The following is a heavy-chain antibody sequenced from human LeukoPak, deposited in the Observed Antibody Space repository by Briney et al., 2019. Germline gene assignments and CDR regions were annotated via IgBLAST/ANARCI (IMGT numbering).Heavy chain of an antibody. J-gene: IGHJ5*02. CDR2: ISSSGSTI. CDR1: GFTFSDYY. CDR3: ARDATLGIAGATTRWFDP. Sequence: GGSLRLSCAASGFTFSDYYMSWIRQAPGKGLEWVSYISSSGSTIYYADSVKGRFTISRDNAKNSLYLQMNSLRAEDTAVYYCARDATLGIAGATTRWFDPWGQGTLVTVSS. V-gene: IGHV3-11*01. D-gene: IGHD1-26*01.